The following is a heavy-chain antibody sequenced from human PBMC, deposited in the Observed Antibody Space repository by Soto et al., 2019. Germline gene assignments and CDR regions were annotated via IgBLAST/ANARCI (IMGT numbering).Heavy chain of an antibody. CDR3: ARDPLSSFAMDV. Sequence: GASVQVSCKASGDTLSSYAISWLRQAPGKGLEWMGKIIPTFGRTNYAQKFQGRLTISADDSTSIAYMELSSLVSEDTAVYYCARDPLSSFAMDVWGQGTTVTVSS. CDR1: GDTLSSYA. CDR2: IIPTFGRT. D-gene: IGHD3-10*02. V-gene: IGHV1-69*13. J-gene: IGHJ6*02.